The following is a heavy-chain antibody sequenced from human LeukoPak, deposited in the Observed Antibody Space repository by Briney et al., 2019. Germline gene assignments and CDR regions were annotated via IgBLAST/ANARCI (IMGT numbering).Heavy chain of an antibody. D-gene: IGHD4-23*01. J-gene: IGHJ4*02. CDR2: INPDSGST. CDR1: GYIFTGYY. CDR3: ARDLYGGTSATFDY. V-gene: IGHV1-2*02. Sequence: GASVKVSCKTSGYIFTGYYVHWVRQAPGQGLQWMGCINPDSGSTRFAQEFEGSLIMTRDTSISTAYMELSRLRSDDRAVYYCARDLYGGTSATFDYWGQGTLVTVSS.